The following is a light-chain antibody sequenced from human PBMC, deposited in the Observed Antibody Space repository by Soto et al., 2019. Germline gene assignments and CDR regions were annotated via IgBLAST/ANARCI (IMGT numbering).Light chain of an antibody. Sequence: DMQMTQSPSSLSASVGDRVTITCQASQVIRNYLNWYQQRPGKAPKLLIYDASNLHTGVPSRFSGSGSGTNFTFTITSLLPEDIATYFCQQYDILPPTFGGGTKVDIK. V-gene: IGKV1-33*01. CDR3: QQYDILPPT. J-gene: IGKJ4*01. CDR1: QVIRNY. CDR2: DAS.